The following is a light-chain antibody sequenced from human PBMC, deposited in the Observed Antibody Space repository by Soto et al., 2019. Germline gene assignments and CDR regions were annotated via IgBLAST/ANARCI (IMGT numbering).Light chain of an antibody. Sequence: QSALTQPPSASGSPGQSVTISCTGTSSDVGAYNFVSWYQQHPGKAPKLIIYRLTQRPSGVPARFSASKSGNTASLTVSGLQAEDEADYYCSSYAGNSFYVFGTGTKLTVL. V-gene: IGLV2-8*01. CDR3: SSYAGNSFYV. J-gene: IGLJ1*01. CDR1: SSDVGAYNF. CDR2: RLT.